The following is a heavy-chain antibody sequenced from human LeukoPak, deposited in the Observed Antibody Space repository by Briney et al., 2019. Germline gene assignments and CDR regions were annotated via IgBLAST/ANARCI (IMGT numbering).Heavy chain of an antibody. CDR3: ARLLLKDDWYFDL. Sequence: PSETLSLTCAVYGGSFSEYYWSWIRQPPGKGLEWIGEIHHSGSTNYNPSLKSRVTISVDTSKNQFSLKLSSVTAADTAVYYCARLLLKDDWYFDLWGRGTLVTVSS. CDR1: GGSFSEYY. D-gene: IGHD2-21*01. J-gene: IGHJ2*01. V-gene: IGHV4-34*01. CDR2: IHHSGST.